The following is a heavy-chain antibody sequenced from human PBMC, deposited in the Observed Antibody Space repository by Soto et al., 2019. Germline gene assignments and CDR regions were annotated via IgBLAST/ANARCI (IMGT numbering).Heavy chain of an antibody. D-gene: IGHD2-15*01. J-gene: IGHJ4*02. Sequence: DVVLVNSGGGFVRPGESLRLSCGASGFRFTSFGMNWVRQGPGKGLEWLSYISGLSATTYYADSVRGRFTVSRDNDMNLVFLQLNNLRGDDKAVYYCTRGGAARPDYWGQGSRVVVSS. CDR2: ISGLSATT. CDR1: GFRFTSFG. CDR3: TRGGAARPDY. V-gene: IGHV3-48*04.